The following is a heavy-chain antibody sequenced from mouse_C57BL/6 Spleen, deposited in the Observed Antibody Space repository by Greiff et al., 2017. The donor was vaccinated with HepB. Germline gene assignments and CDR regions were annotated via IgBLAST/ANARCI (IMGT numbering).Heavy chain of an antibody. CDR2: IYPGDGDT. CDR1: GYAFSSYW. CDR3: ARGATVVDWYFEV. V-gene: IGHV1-80*01. Sequence: VQLQQSGAELVKPGASVKISCKASGYAFSSYWMNWVKQRPGKGLEWIGQIYPGDGDTNYNGKFKGKATLTADKSSSTAYMQLSSLTSEDSAVYFCARGATVVDWYFEVWGTGTTVTVSS. D-gene: IGHD1-1*01. J-gene: IGHJ1*03.